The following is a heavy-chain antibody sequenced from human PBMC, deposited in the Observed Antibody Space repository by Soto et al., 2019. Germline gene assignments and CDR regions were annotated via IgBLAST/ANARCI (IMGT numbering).Heavy chain of an antibody. V-gene: IGHV4-31*03. J-gene: IGHJ5*02. CDR1: GGSISSGGYY. CDR3: ARGGYYDSSGYYGP. Sequence: SETLSLTCTVSGGSISSGGYYWSWIRQHPGKGLEWIGYIYYSGSTYYNPSLKSRVTISVDTSKNQFSLKLSSVTAADTAVYYCARGGYYDSSGYYGPWGQGTLVTV. CDR2: IYYSGST. D-gene: IGHD3-22*01.